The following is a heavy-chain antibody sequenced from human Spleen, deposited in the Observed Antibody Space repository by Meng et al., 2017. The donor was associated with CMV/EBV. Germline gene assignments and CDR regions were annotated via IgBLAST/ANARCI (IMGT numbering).Heavy chain of an antibody. CDR2: ISSSGSTI. J-gene: IGHJ6*02. CDR3: ASSPTALYYYYGMDV. Sequence: GGSLRLSCAASGFTFSSYSMNWVRQAPGKGLEWVSYISSSGSTIYYADSVKGRFTISRDNAKNSLYLQMNSLRAEDTAVYYCASSPTALYYYYGMDVWGQGTTVTVSS. V-gene: IGHV3-48*04. CDR1: GFTFSSYS. D-gene: IGHD1-26*01.